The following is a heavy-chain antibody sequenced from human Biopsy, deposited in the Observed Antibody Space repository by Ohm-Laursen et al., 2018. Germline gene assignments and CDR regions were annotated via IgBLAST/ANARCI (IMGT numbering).Heavy chain of an antibody. J-gene: IGHJ3*02. CDR1: GVTLSGYS. CDR3: AKGRVGNSGSLDI. D-gene: IGHD1-1*01. V-gene: IGHV3-21*04. Sequence: SLRLSCSASGVTLSGYSMNWVRQAPGKGLEWVSSISASSSYIYYADSVRGRFTVSRDNSQNTLYLQMNSLRAEDTAIYYCAKGRVGNSGSLDIWGHGTMVTVSS. CDR2: ISASSSYI.